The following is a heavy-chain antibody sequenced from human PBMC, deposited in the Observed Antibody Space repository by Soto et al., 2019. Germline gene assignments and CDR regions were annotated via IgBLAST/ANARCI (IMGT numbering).Heavy chain of an antibody. Sequence: GGSLRLSCAASVFTFSSYAMHWVRQAPGKGLEWVAVISYDGSNKYYADSVKGRFTISRDNSKNTLYLQMKSLRAEDTAVYYCARARAAGRYSSGCYSGMDVWGQGTTVTVSS. CDR2: ISYDGSNK. V-gene: IGHV3-30-3*01. CDR3: ARARAAGRYSSGCYSGMDV. J-gene: IGHJ6*01. D-gene: IGHD6-19*01. CDR1: VFTFSSYA.